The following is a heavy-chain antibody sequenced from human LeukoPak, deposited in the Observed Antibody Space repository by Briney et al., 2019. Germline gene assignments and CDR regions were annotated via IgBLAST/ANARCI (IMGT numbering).Heavy chain of an antibody. CDR1: GGTFSSYA. CDR3: ARGASGWPPKNWFDP. CDR2: IIPIFGTA. Sequence: GASVKVSCKASGGTFSSYAISWVRQAPGQGLEWMGGIIPIFGTANYAQKFQGRVTITADESTSTAYMELSSLRSEDTAVYYCARGASGWPPKNWFDPWGQGTLVTVSS. V-gene: IGHV1-69*13. D-gene: IGHD6-19*01. J-gene: IGHJ5*02.